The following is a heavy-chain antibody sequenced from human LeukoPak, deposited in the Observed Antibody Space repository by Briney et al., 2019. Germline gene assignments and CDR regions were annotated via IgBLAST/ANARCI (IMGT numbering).Heavy chain of an antibody. CDR2: IYYSGST. J-gene: IGHJ4*02. V-gene: IGHV4-39*01. D-gene: IGHD3-3*01. CDR1: GGSISSSSYY. CDR3: VISESGYYWDFDY. Sequence: SETLSLTCTVSGGSISSSSYYWGWIRQPPGKGLEWIGSIYYSGSTYYNPSLKSRVTISVDTSKNQFSLKLSSVTAADTAVYYCVISESGYYWDFDYWGQGTLVTVSS.